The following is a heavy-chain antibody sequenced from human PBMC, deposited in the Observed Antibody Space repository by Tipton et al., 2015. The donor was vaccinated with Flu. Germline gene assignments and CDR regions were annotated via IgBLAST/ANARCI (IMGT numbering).Heavy chain of an antibody. CDR2: VYTSGST. Sequence: TLSLTCTVSGDSISSGTYYWSWIRQPAGKGLEWIGRVYTSGSTNYNPSLRSRVTISVDTSKNQFSLKLSSVTAADTAVYYCARDDGDYGLGSYHYYYGMDVWGQ. CDR1: GDSISSGTYY. V-gene: IGHV4-61*02. D-gene: IGHD3-10*01. J-gene: IGHJ6*02. CDR3: ARDDGDYGLGSYHYYYGMDV.